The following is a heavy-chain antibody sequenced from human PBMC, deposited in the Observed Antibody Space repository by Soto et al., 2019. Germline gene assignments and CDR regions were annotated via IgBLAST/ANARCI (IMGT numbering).Heavy chain of an antibody. D-gene: IGHD6-13*01. CDR2: ISAYNGNT. V-gene: IGHV1-18*01. CDR1: GYTFTSYG. CDR3: ARGYSSTSFYYYYYMDV. J-gene: IGHJ6*03. Sequence: VKVSCKASGYTFTSYGISWVRQAPGQGLEWMGWISAYNGNTNYAQKLQGRVTMTTDTSTSTAYMELRSLRSDDTAVYYCARGYSSTSFYYYYYMDVWGKGTTVTVSS.